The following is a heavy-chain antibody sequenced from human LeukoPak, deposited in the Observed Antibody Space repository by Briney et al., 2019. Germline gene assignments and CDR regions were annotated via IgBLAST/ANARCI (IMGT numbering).Heavy chain of an antibody. CDR1: GFTFSDYA. Sequence: PGRSLRLSCAASGFTFSDYAMHWVRQAPGKGLEWVSSISRRSDFIFYADSVKGRFTVSRDNAKNSLFLQLNSLRAEDTALYYCARDYCSGPTCYPLDLWGQGTLVSVSS. CDR3: ARDYCSGPTCYPLDL. CDR2: ISRRSDFI. D-gene: IGHD2-2*01. J-gene: IGHJ4*02. V-gene: IGHV3-21*01.